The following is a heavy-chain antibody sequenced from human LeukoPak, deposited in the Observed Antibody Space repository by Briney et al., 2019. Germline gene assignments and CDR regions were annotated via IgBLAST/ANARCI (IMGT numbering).Heavy chain of an antibody. CDR3: AKQWKGQTFDP. Sequence: PGRSLRLSCAASGFTFSSYGMHWVRQAPGKGLEWVAVISYDGSNKYYADSVKGRFTISRDNSKNTLYLQMNSLRAEDTAVYYCAKQWKGQTFDPWGQGTLVTVSS. J-gene: IGHJ5*02. CDR2: ISYDGSNK. D-gene: IGHD1-1*01. CDR1: GFTFSSYG. V-gene: IGHV3-30*18.